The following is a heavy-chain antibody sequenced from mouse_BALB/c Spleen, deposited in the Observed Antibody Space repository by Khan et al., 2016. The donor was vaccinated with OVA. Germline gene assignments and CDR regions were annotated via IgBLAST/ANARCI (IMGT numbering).Heavy chain of an antibody. CDR2: IIPYNDYT. CDR3: ARAWALRRNAWCSY. Sequence: QVQLKESGAELVRPGASVKLSCKAFGYTFSNHHINWVKQRPGQGLDWIGYIIPYNDYTNYNQKFKGKATLTVDKSSSTAYMELSSLTSEESAVFCCARAWALRRNAWCSYWGQGTLVTVSA. J-gene: IGHJ3*01. D-gene: IGHD2-4*01. CDR1: GYTFSNHH. V-gene: IGHV1-77*01.